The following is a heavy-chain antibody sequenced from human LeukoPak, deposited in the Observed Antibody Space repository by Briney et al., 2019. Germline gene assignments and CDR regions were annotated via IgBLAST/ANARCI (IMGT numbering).Heavy chain of an antibody. CDR1: GFTVSSNH. Sequence: GSLRLSCAASGFTVSSNHMSWLRQSPGKGLEWIGYIYYSGSTYYNPSLTSRVTISVDTSKNQFSLRLTSVTAADTAVYYCARHGSRAVAGYFDYWGQGTLVTVSS. J-gene: IGHJ4*02. CDR2: IYYSGST. D-gene: IGHD6-19*01. V-gene: IGHV4-59*08. CDR3: ARHGSRAVAGYFDY.